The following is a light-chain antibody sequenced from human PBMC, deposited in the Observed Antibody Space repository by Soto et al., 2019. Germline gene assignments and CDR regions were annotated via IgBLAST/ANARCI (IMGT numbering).Light chain of an antibody. J-gene: IGLJ3*02. Sequence: QTVVTQEPSFSVSPGRTVTLTCGLSSGSVSTSYYPSWYQQTPGQAPRTLIYNTNTRSSGVPDRFSGSILGNKVALTITGAQADDESDYYCVLYMGSGISVFGGGTKLTVL. V-gene: IGLV8-61*01. CDR2: NTN. CDR3: VLYMGSGISV. CDR1: SGSVSTSYY.